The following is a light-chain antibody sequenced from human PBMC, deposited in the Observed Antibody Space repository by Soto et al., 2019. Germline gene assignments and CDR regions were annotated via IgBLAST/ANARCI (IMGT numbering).Light chain of an antibody. Sequence: QSVLTQPPSVSAAPGQDVTISCSGSTSNIGLNDVAWYQQLPGTAPKLLLYANNKRPSGIPDRFSGSKSGTSATLGITGLQTGDEADYYCGAWDTSLTGGLFGGGTKLTV. CDR2: ANN. V-gene: IGLV1-51*01. J-gene: IGLJ2*01. CDR3: GAWDTSLTGGL. CDR1: TSNIGLND.